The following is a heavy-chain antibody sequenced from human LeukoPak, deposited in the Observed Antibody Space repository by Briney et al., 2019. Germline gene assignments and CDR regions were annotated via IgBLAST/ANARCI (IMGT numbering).Heavy chain of an antibody. CDR2: INAGNGNT. Sequence: ASVKVSCKASGYTFTSYAMHWVRQAPGQRLEWMGWINAGNGNTKYSQKFQGRVTITRDTSASTAYMELSSLRSEDTAVYYCARVRIGYCSGGSCYSVAAFDIWGQGTMVTVSS. J-gene: IGHJ3*02. CDR3: ARVRIGYCSGGSCYSVAAFDI. CDR1: GYTFTSYA. V-gene: IGHV1-3*01. D-gene: IGHD2-15*01.